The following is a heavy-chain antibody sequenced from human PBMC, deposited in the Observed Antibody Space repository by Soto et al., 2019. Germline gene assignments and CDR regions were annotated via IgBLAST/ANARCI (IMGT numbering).Heavy chain of an antibody. CDR1: GFTFSSYA. J-gene: IGHJ2*01. D-gene: IGHD5-18*01. V-gene: IGHV3-30-3*01. Sequence: QVQLVASGGGVVQPGRSLRLSCAASGFTFSSYAMHWVRQAPGKGLERVAVISYDGSNKYYADSVKGRFTISRDNSKNTLDLQMNSLRAEDTAVYYCARDPLWGTAMVLWYCDLWVRGTLVTVSS. CDR3: ARDPLWGTAMVLWYCDL. CDR2: ISYDGSNK.